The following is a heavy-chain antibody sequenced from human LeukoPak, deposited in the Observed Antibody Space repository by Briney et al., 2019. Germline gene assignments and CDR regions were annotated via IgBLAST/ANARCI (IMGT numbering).Heavy chain of an antibody. CDR3: VRGDYAANWFDP. CDR1: GYIFTTFG. D-gene: IGHD4/OR15-4a*01. J-gene: IGHJ5*02. Sequence: GASVTVSCKASGYIFTTFGFTWVRQAPGQGLEWMGWISSNNGNTNYAQNLQGRVTMTTDTLTNTAYMELRTLRSDDTAVYYCVRGDYAANWFDPWGQGTLVTVSS. V-gene: IGHV1-18*01. CDR2: ISSNNGNT.